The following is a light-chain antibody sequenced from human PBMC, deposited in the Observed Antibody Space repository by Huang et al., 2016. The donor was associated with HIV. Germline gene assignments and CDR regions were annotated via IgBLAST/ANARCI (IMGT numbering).Light chain of an antibody. CDR2: GAS. V-gene: IGKV3-11*01. J-gene: IGKJ4*01. CDR1: QSVSSY. Sequence: EIVLTQSPATLSLSPGERATLSCRASQSVSSYLGWYQQKPGQAPRLLIYGASNRATGIPARCSGSGSGTDFTLTISSLEPEDFAVYYCQQRSNWPLSFGGGTKVEIK. CDR3: QQRSNWPLS.